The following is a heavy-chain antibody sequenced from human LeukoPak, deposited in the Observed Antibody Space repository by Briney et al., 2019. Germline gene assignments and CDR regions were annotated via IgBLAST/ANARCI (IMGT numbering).Heavy chain of an antibody. CDR1: GGSFSGYY. CDR2: INHSGST. CDR3: ARVGIVATRHFDY. V-gene: IGHV4-34*01. J-gene: IGHJ4*02. Sequence: SETLSLTCAVYGGSFSGYYWSWIRQPPGKGLEWIGEINHSGSTNYNPSLKSRVTISVDTSKNQFSLKLSSVAAADTAVYYCARVGIVATRHFDYWGQGTLVTVSS. D-gene: IGHD5-12*01.